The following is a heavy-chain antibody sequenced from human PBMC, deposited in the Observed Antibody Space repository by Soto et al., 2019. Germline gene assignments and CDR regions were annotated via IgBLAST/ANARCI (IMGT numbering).Heavy chain of an antibody. Sequence: SETLSLTCAVYGGSFSGYYWSWIRQPPGKGLEWIGEINHSGSTNYNPSLKSRVTISVDTSKNQFSLKLSSVTAADTAVYYCARRVRSGARGEGAFDIWGQGTMVTVSS. CDR2: INHSGST. V-gene: IGHV4-34*01. D-gene: IGHD3-16*01. J-gene: IGHJ3*02. CDR1: GGSFSGYY. CDR3: ARRVRSGARGEGAFDI.